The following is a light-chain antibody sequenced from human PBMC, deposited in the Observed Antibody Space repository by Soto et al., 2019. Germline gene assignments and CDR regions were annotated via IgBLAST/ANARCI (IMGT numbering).Light chain of an antibody. V-gene: IGKV1-5*03. J-gene: IGKJ1*01. CDR2: KAS. CDR3: QQYASYPWT. Sequence: DIQMTQSPSTLSGSVGDRVTITCRASQTISSWLAWYQQKPGKAPKLLIYKASSLESGVPSRFRGSGSGTEFSLTISSLQPGDSATFYCQQYASYPWTFGRGTKVDIK. CDR1: QTISSW.